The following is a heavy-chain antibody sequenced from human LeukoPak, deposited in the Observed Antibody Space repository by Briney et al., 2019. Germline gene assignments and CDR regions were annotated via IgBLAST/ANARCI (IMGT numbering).Heavy chain of an antibody. V-gene: IGHV4-61*01. D-gene: IGHD3-3*01. CDR1: GDSVSSGSYY. J-gene: IGHJ2*01. CDR3: ARDYDFWSGPPARYFDL. CDR2: INYSGST. Sequence: PSETLSLTCSVSGDSVSSGSYYWSWIRQPPGKGLEWIGHINYSGSTNYNPSLKSRVTISVDTSKNQFSLKLSSVTAADTAVYYCARDYDFWSGPPARYFDLWGRGTLVTVSS.